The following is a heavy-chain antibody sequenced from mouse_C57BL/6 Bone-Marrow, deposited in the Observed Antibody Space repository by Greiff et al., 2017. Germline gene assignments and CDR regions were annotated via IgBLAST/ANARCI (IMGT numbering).Heavy chain of an antibody. CDR2: IDPSDSYT. CDR1: GYTFTSYW. CDR3: ARADLYGSSPAWFAY. Sequence: QVQLQQPGAELVMPGASVKLSCKASGYTFTSYWMHWVKQRPGQGLEWIGEIDPSDSYTNYNQKFKGKSTLTVDKSSSTAYMQLSSLTSEDSAVYYCARADLYGSSPAWFAYWGQGTLVTVSA. D-gene: IGHD1-1*01. V-gene: IGHV1-69*01. J-gene: IGHJ3*01.